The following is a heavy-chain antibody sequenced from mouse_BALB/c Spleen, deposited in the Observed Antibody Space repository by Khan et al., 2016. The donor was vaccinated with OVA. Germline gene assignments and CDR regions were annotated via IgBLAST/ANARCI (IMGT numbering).Heavy chain of an antibody. CDR2: ISDLAYTI. V-gene: IGHV5-15*02. D-gene: IGHD1-2*01. CDR3: ARGGGTAPFAY. CDR1: GFTFSDYG. Sequence: EVELVESGGGLVQPGGSRKLSCAASGFTFSDYGMAWVRQAPGKGPEWVAFISDLAYTIYYADNVTGRFTISRENAKNTLYLEMSSLRSEDTAIYYCARGGGTAPFAYWSRGTLVTVSA. J-gene: IGHJ3*01.